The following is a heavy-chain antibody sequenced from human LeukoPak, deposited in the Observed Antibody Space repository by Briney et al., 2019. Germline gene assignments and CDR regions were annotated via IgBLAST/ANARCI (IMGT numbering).Heavy chain of an antibody. D-gene: IGHD3-22*01. CDR2: ISGSGGGN. CDR1: GITLSNYG. Sequence: GGSLRLSCAVSGITLSNYGMTWVRQAPGKGLEWVAGISGSGGGNKYADSVRGRFTIARDNCKDTMYLQINSLRAENTAVYFCAKRGVVIRVILVGFHKEAYYFDSWGQGALVTVSS. J-gene: IGHJ4*02. V-gene: IGHV3-23*01. CDR3: AKRGVVIRVILVGFHKEAYYFDS.